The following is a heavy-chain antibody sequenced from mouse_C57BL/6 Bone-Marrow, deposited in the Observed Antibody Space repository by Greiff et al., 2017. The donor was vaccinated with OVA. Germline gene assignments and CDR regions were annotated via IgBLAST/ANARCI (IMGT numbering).Heavy chain of an antibody. V-gene: IGHV14-3*01. J-gene: IGHJ1*03. CDR2: IDPANGNT. D-gene: IGHD1-1*01. CDR1: GFNIKNTY. Sequence: EVQLQESVAELVRPGASVKLSCTASGFNIKNTYMHWVKQRPEQGLEWIGRIDPANGNTKYAPKFQGKVTITADTSSNTAYLQLSSLTSEDTAIYYCARSFYYYGSSPAFDVWGTGTTVTVSS. CDR3: ARSFYYYGSSPAFDV.